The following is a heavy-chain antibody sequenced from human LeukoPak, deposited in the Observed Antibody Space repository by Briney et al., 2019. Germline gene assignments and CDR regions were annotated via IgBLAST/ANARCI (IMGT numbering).Heavy chain of an antibody. Sequence: PGGSLRLSCAASGFSFNGYAMHWVRQAPGKGLQWVALISYDGSKKYYADSVKGRFTISRDNAKNSVSLQMNSLRAEDTAVYYCARSYLKMASASWGQGTLVTVSS. D-gene: IGHD3-10*01. CDR3: ARSYLKMASAS. CDR2: ISYDGSKK. V-gene: IGHV3-30-3*01. CDR1: GFSFNGYA. J-gene: IGHJ5*02.